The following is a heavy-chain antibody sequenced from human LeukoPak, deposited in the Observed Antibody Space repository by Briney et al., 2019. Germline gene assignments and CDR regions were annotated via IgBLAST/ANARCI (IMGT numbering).Heavy chain of an antibody. J-gene: IGHJ6*03. D-gene: IGHD3-3*01. CDR3: ANADFWRGYPNYYYHYMDV. Sequence: GGSLRLSCAASGFTFSSYGMHWVRQAPGKGLGWGAVIWYDGSNKYYADSVKGRFTMSRDNSSNTLDLQMNSLPAQDTVVYYSANADFWRGYPNYYYHYMDVWGKGTTVTVSS. CDR2: IWYDGSNK. CDR1: GFTFSSYG. V-gene: IGHV3-33*06.